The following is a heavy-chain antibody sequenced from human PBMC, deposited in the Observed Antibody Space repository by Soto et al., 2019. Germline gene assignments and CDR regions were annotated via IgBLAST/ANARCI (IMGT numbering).Heavy chain of an antibody. CDR3: WRHDKTALPPLDS. CDR2: TIPAFGTA. CDR1: GAGDTFSNYG. J-gene: IGHJ4*02. Sequence: QVHLVQSGAEVKSPGSAVKVSCKVSGAGDTFSNYGLNWVRQAPGQGLEWMGGTIPAFGTANYAQKFQGRVPITADTSTATAYMDLSSLRSDDTAVYYCWRHDKTALPPLDSWGQGTLVSVSS. D-gene: IGHD1-1*01. V-gene: IGHV1-69*06.